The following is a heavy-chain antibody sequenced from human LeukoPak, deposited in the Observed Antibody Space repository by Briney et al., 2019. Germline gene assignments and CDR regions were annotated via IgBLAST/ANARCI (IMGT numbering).Heavy chain of an antibody. V-gene: IGHV3-15*01. D-gene: IGHD6-13*01. J-gene: IGHJ5*02. Sequence: GGSLRLSCAASGFTFSNAWMSWVRQAPGKGLEWVGRIKSKTDGGTTDYAAPVKGRFTIPRDDSKNTLYLQMNSLKTEDTAVYYCTTEQQLSIGWFDPWGQGTLVTVSS. CDR3: TTEQQLSIGWFDP. CDR1: GFTFSNAW. CDR2: IKSKTDGGTT.